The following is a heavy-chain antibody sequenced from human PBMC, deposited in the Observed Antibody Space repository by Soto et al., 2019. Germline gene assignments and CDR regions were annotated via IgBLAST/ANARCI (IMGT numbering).Heavy chain of an antibody. CDR1: GYTFTSYD. Sequence: QVQLVQSGAEVKKPGASVKVSCKASGYTFTSYDINWVRQATGQGLEWMGWMNPNSGNTGYAQKFQGRFTMTRNTSKSTAYMELISLIYEDTAVYYFAGEKVVANDYWGQGTLVTVSS. D-gene: IGHD2-15*01. V-gene: IGHV1-8*01. CDR2: MNPNSGNT. CDR3: AGEKVVANDY. J-gene: IGHJ4*02.